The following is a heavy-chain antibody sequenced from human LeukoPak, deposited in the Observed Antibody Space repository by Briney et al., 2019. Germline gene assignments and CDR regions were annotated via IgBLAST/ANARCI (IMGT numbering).Heavy chain of an antibody. V-gene: IGHV4-34*01. CDR2: INHSGST. CDR1: GGSISSYY. CDR3: ARDGYCSGGSCHRGIVDY. D-gene: IGHD2-15*01. J-gene: IGHJ4*02. Sequence: SETLSLTCTVSGGSISSYYWSWIRQPPGKGLEWIGEINHSGSTNYNPSLKSRVTISVDTSKNQFSLKLSSVTAADTAVYYCARDGYCSGGSCHRGIVDYWGQGTLVTVSS.